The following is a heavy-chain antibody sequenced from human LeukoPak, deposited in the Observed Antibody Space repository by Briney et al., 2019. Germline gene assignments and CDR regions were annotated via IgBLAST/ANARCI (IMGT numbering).Heavy chain of an antibody. D-gene: IGHD2-2*02. V-gene: IGHV1-2*02. Sequence: ASVKVSCKASGYTFTGHYIHWVRQAPGQGLEWMGWINPNSGGTKYAQKFQGRVTMTRDTSISTAYMELSRLRSDDTAVYSCSRDYGFYSGLYYFDYWGQGTLVTISS. CDR1: GYTFTGHY. CDR2: INPNSGGT. J-gene: IGHJ4*02. CDR3: SRDYGFYSGLYYFDY.